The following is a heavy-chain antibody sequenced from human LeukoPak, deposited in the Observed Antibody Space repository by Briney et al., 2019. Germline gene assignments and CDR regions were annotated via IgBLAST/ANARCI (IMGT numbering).Heavy chain of an antibody. D-gene: IGHD3-10*01. CDR2: INHSGST. V-gene: IGHV4-34*01. J-gene: IGHJ4*02. CDR1: GGSFSGYY. CDR3: ARTIRGVISY. Sequence: PSETLSLTCAVYGGSFSGYYWSWIRQPPGKGLEWIGEINHSGSTNYNPSLKSRVTISVDTSKNQFSLKLSSVTAGDTAVYYCARTIRGVISYWGQGTLVTVSS.